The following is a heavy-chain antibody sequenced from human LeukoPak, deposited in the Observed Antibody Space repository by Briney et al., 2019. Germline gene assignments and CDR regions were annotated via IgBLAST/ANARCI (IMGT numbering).Heavy chain of an antibody. CDR2: ISSSSSYI. Sequence: GGSLRLSCAASGFTFSSYSMNWVRQAPGKGLEWVSSISSSSSYIYYADSVRGRFTISRDNAKNSLYLQMSSLRAEDTAVYYCARGGYCSSTSCPPVGWFDPWGQGTLVTVSS. J-gene: IGHJ5*02. CDR3: ARGGYCSSTSCPPVGWFDP. CDR1: GFTFSSYS. D-gene: IGHD2-2*01. V-gene: IGHV3-21*01.